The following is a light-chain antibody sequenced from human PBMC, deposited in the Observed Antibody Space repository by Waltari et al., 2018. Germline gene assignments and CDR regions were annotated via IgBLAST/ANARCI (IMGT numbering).Light chain of an antibody. CDR3: CSYAGSYTWV. CDR1: TNDLGSYNY. Sequence: SALTQPRSVSGSPGQSVTISCTGTTNDLGSYNYVSWYQQHPGKAPKIIILDVTKRPSGAPDRLSGSKSGNTASLTISGLRAEDEAEYYCCSYAGSYTWVFGGGTKLTVV. J-gene: IGLJ3*02. V-gene: IGLV2-11*01. CDR2: DVT.